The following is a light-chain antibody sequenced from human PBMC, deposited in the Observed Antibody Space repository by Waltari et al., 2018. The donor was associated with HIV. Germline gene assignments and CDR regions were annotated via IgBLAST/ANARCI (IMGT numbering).Light chain of an antibody. CDR3: QVWDSDLNAVV. CDR2: END. J-gene: IGLJ3*02. Sequence: QSVLTQPPSVSAAPGQRVTVSCSGSSSNIGSNSVSWYQHLPGAAPKLLLSENDQRPAGIPDRCSASKSDTSATLGISGPQTGDEADYYCQVWDSDLNAVVFGGGTRVTVL. V-gene: IGLV1-51*02. CDR1: SSNIGSNS.